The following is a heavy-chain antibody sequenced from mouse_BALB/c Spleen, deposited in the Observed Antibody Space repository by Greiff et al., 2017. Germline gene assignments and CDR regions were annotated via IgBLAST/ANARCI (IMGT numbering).Heavy chain of an antibody. CDR2: IYPGDGDT. CDR1: GYAFSSSW. J-gene: IGHJ3*01. V-gene: IGHV1-82*01. CDR3: AREEELRPFAY. Sequence: QVQLKESGPELVKPGASVKISCKASGYAFSSSWMNWVKQRPGQGLEWIGRIYPGDGDTNYNGKFKGKATLTADKSSSTAYMQLSSLTSVDSAVYYCAREEELRPFAYWGQGTLVTVSA. D-gene: IGHD1-2*01.